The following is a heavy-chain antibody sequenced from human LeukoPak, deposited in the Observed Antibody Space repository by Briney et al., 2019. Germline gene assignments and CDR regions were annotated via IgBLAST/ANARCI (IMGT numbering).Heavy chain of an antibody. D-gene: IGHD6-13*01. J-gene: IGHJ4*02. CDR1: GYSFTNYW. CDR2: IYPGDSDT. Sequence: GESLQISCKGSGYSFTNYWIGWVRQRPGKGLEWMGIIYPGDSDTRYSPSFEGQVTISADKSISTAYLQWSSLKASDTAMYYCARPEGSSCTTFDYWGQGTLVTVPS. V-gene: IGHV5-51*01. CDR3: ARPEGSSCTTFDY.